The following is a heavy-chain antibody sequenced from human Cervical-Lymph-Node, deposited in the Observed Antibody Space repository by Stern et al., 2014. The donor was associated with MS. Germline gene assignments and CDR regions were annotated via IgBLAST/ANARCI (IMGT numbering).Heavy chain of an antibody. CDR2: ISPYNGNT. D-gene: IGHD4-17*01. CDR3: AREEDGDNWYFQH. V-gene: IGHV1-18*01. CDR1: GYTFTNYC. J-gene: IGHJ1*01. Sequence: QVQLVQSGAEVKKPGASVKVSCKASGYTFTNYCITWVRQAPGQGLEWMGWISPYNGNTNYAQKLQGRVTMTTDTSTSTAYMELRTLRSDDTAVYYCAREEDGDNWYFQHWGQGTLVTVSS.